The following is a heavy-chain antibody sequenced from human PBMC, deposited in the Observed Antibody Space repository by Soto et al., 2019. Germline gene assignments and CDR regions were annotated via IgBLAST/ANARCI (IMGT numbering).Heavy chain of an antibody. J-gene: IGHJ4*02. D-gene: IGHD4-17*01. V-gene: IGHV3-74*01. Sequence: GGSLRLSCAASGFTFSSDWMHWVRQPPGKGLVWVSRINADGSDTDYADSVKGRFIISRDNAKSTLYLHMNTVRAEDTAIYFCARDSTTGLDYWGQGTLVTVSS. CDR2: INADGSDT. CDR1: GFTFSSDW. CDR3: ARDSTTGLDY.